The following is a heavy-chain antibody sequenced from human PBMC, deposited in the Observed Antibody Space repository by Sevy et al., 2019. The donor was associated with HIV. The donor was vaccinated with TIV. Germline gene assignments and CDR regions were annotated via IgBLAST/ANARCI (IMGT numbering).Heavy chain of an antibody. Sequence: GGSLRLSCAASGFTFSAYWMTWVRQAPGKGLEWVANIKQDGSEKYYVDAVKGPFTISRDNARNSLFLQMTSLRVEETGIYYCAGDLTAVYCSGSWCYTKWFDPWGQGTLVTVSS. V-gene: IGHV3-7*01. D-gene: IGHD2-15*01. CDR2: IKQDGSEK. J-gene: IGHJ5*02. CDR1: GFTFSAYW. CDR3: AGDLTAVYCSGSWCYTKWFDP.